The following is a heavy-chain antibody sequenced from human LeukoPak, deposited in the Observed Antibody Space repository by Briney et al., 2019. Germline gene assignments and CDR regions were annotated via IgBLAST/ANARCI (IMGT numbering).Heavy chain of an antibody. CDR3: AKAPVTTCSGAYCYPFDY. CDR1: GFTFSSYA. V-gene: IGHV3-23*01. J-gene: IGHJ4*02. D-gene: IGHD2-15*01. Sequence: GGSLRLSCAASGFTFSSYAMSWVRQAPGKGLEWVSAISGSGGNRYYADSVKGRFTISRDNSKNTLYLQMNSLRAGDAAVYYCAKAPVTTCSGAYCYPFDYWSQGTLVTVSS. CDR2: ISGSGGNR.